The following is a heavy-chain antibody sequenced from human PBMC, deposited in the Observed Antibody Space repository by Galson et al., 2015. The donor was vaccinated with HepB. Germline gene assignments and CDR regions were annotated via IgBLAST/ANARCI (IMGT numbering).Heavy chain of an antibody. J-gene: IGHJ4*02. CDR2: IRYDGSNK. Sequence: SLRLSCAASGFTFSSYGTHWVRQAPGKGLEWVAFIRYDGSNKYYADSVKGRFTISRDNSKNTLYLQMNSLRAEDTAVYYCAKGGEEQQLVHRYWGQGTLVTVSS. CDR3: AKGGEEQQLVHRY. CDR1: GFTFSSYG. D-gene: IGHD6-13*01. V-gene: IGHV3-30*02.